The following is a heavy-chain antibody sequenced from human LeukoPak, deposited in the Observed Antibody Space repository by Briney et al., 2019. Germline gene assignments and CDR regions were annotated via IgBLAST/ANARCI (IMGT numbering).Heavy chain of an antibody. CDR1: GGSISSYY. CDR3: ARDGPPYGMDV. Sequence: SSETLSLTCTVSGGSISSYYWSWIRQPPGKGLEWIGYIYYSGSTNYNPSLKSRVTISVDTSKNQFSLKLSSVTAADTAVYYCARDGPPYGMDVWGQGTTVTVSS. CDR2: IYYSGST. V-gene: IGHV4-59*01. J-gene: IGHJ6*02.